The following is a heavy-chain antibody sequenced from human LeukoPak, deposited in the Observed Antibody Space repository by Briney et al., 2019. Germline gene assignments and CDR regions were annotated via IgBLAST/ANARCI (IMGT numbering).Heavy chain of an antibody. CDR2: ISSSSSYI. Sequence: GGSLRLSCAASGFTFSSYSMNWVRQAPGKGLEWVSSISSSSSYIYYADSVKRRFTISRDNAKNSLYLQMNSLRAEDTAVYYCARDAIGSSGYYYSAFDIWGQGTMVTVSS. CDR3: ARDAIGSSGYYYSAFDI. V-gene: IGHV3-21*01. D-gene: IGHD3-22*01. J-gene: IGHJ3*02. CDR1: GFTFSSYS.